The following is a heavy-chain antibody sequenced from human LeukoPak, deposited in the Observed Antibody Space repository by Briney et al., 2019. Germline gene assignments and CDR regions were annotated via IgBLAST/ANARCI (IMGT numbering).Heavy chain of an antibody. CDR3: ARGPVALPNDRLNFFFDF. CDR2: VNHDGDT. Sequence: SETLCFTCAVYGASFNTYYWTWIRQSPDKGLEWIGEVNHDGDTNVNPSLRSRVVMSVDASKNQFSLKLTSVTATDTAVYFCARGPVALPNDRLNFFFDFWGQGTLVTVSS. V-gene: IGHV4-34*01. CDR1: GASFNTYY. J-gene: IGHJ5*01. D-gene: IGHD2-8*01.